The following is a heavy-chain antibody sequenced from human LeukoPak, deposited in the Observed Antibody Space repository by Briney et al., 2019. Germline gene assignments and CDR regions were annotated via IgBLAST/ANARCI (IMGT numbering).Heavy chain of an antibody. V-gene: IGHV3-30-3*01. CDR1: GFTFSSYA. CDR2: ISYDGSNK. CDR3: ARVNQQYYYGSGIYRFYYYGVDV. Sequence: PGGSLRLSCAASGFTFSSYALHWVRQAPGKGLEWVSVISYDGSNKYYADSVKGRFTISRDNSENTLYLQMNSLRAEDTALYYCARVNQQYYYGSGIYRFYYYGVDVWGQGTTVTVSS. D-gene: IGHD3-10*01. J-gene: IGHJ6*02.